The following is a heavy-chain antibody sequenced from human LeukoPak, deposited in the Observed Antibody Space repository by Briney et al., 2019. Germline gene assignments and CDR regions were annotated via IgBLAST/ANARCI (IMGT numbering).Heavy chain of an antibody. CDR2: ISTSSSDT. CDR1: GFSFSDYY. CDR3: ARGHYGMDV. V-gene: IGHV3-11*06. Sequence: GGSLGLSCAASGFSFSDYYMTWIRQAPGRGLECVSYISTSSSDTNYADSVKGRSTISRDNSKNSLYLQMNSLRAEDTAVYYCARGHYGMDVWGQGTTVTVSS. J-gene: IGHJ6*02.